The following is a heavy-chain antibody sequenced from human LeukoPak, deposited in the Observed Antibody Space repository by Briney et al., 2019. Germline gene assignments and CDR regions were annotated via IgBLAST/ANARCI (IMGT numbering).Heavy chain of an antibody. Sequence: GVSLRLSCAASGFTFSSYGMHWVRQAPGKGLEYVSAINSNGGSTYYANSVKGRFTISRDNSKNTLYLQMGGLRAEDMAVYYCAREGSYGDSDYWGQGTLVTVSS. CDR3: AREGSYGDSDY. D-gene: IGHD5-18*01. CDR1: GFTFSSYG. V-gene: IGHV3-64*01. J-gene: IGHJ4*02. CDR2: INSNGGST.